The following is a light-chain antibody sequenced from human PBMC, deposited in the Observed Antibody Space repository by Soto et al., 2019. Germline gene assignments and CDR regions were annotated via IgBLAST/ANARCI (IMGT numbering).Light chain of an antibody. CDR2: AAS. Sequence: DIQMTQSPSSLSASVGDRVTITCRASQGISNYLAWYQQKPGKVPKLLIYAASTLQSGVPSRFSGSGSGTDFPLTISRLQPEDVATYYCPFGGGTKVEIK. CDR1: QGISNY. J-gene: IGKJ4*01. V-gene: IGKV1-27*01. CDR3: P.